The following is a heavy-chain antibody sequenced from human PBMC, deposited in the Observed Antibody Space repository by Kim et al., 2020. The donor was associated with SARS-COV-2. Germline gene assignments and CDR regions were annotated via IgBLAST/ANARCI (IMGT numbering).Heavy chain of an antibody. D-gene: IGHD2-2*03. J-gene: IGHJ2*01. CDR3: AKDKISVDGYWYFDA. Sequence: GGSLRLSCAASGFTFSTYAMAWVRQAPGKGLECVSVIVGSGTPDYAASVKGRFTISRENSKNMVYLELNRLGVDDTAVYYCAKDKISVDGYWYFDAWGRGTLVPVSP. V-gene: IGHV3-23*03. CDR1: GFTFSTYA. CDR2: IVGSGTP.